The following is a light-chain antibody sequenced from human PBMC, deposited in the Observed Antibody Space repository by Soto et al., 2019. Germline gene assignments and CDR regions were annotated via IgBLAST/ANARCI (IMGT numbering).Light chain of an antibody. J-gene: IGKJ4*01. Sequence: EIVMTQSPATLSVSPGERATLSGRASQSVSSNLAAYQQKPGQAPRLLIYGASTRANGIPARFSGSGSGTEFTLTISSLQSEDFAVYYCQQYNNWPPLTFGGGTKVEIK. CDR2: GAS. V-gene: IGKV3-15*01. CDR1: QSVSSN. CDR3: QQYNNWPPLT.